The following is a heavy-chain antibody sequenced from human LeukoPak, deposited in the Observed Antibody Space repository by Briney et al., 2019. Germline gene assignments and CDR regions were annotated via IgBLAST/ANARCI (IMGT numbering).Heavy chain of an antibody. CDR2: MYYTGTT. CDR3: ARTNAFGN. CDR1: GGSLSGDY. Sequence: SETLSLTCTVSGGSLSGDYWNWIRQPPGKGLEWIGYMYYTGTTDYSPSLKSRVTISLAMSKNQFSLKLRSVTAADTAVYYCARTNAFGNRGQGTMVTVSS. J-gene: IGHJ3*02. V-gene: IGHV4-59*01.